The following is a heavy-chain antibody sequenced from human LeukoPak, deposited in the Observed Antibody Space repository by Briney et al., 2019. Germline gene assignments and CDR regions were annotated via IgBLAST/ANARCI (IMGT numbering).Heavy chain of an antibody. CDR2: IYYSGSS. D-gene: IGHD3-9*01. CDR1: GGSISGYY. V-gene: IGHV4-59*01. J-gene: IGHJ4*02. Sequence: SETLSLTCTDSGGSISGYYWSWIRQPPGKGLEWIGYIYYSGSSNYNPSLKSRVTISVDTSKNQFSLKLRYVTAADTAVYYCARVTGYMVEDFFDYWGQGTLVTVSS. CDR3: ARVTGYMVEDFFDY.